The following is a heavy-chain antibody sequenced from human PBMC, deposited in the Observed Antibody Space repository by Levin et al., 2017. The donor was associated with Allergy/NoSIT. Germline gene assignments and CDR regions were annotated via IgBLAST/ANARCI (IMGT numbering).Heavy chain of an antibody. V-gene: IGHV3-15*01. J-gene: IGHJ4*02. D-gene: IGHD3-10*01. CDR1: GFTFSNAW. CDR3: TTAPRYGSGSYYF. CDR2: IKSKTDGGTT. Sequence: GGSLRLSCAASGFTFSNAWMSWVRQAPGKGLEWVGRIKSKTDGGTTDYAAPVKGSFTISRDDSKNTLYLQMNSLKTEDTAVYYCTTAPRYGSGSYYFWGQGTLVTVSS.